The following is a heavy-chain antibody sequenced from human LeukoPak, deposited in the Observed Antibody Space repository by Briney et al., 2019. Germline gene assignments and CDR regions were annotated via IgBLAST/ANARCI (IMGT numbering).Heavy chain of an antibody. CDR1: GFTFSSYS. Sequence: GSLRLSCAASGFTFSSYSVNWVRQAPGKGLEWVSSISSSSSYIYYADSVKGRFTISRDNAKNSLYLQMNSLRAEDTAVYYCARDKDFLFDYWGQGTLVTVSS. V-gene: IGHV3-21*01. CDR2: ISSSSSYI. CDR3: ARDKDFLFDY. J-gene: IGHJ4*02. D-gene: IGHD3-3*01.